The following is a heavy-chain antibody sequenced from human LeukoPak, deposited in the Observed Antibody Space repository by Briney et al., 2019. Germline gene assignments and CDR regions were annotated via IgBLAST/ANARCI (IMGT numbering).Heavy chain of an antibody. CDR1: GGSISSSSYY. Sequence: PSETLSLTCTVSGGSISSSSYYWGWIRQPPGKGLEWIGSIYYSGSTYYNPSLKSRVTISVDTSKNQFSLKLSSVTAADTAVYYCVRHGSGWYHFDYWGQGALVTVSS. CDR3: VRHGSGWYHFDY. V-gene: IGHV4-39*01. D-gene: IGHD6-19*01. CDR2: IYYSGST. J-gene: IGHJ4*02.